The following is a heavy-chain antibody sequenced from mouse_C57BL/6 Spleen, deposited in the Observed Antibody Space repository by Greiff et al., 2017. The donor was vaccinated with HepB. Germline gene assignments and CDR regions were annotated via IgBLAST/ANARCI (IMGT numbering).Heavy chain of an antibody. CDR1: GYTFTDYY. D-gene: IGHD1-2*01. CDR2: INPNHGGT. J-gene: IGHJ2*01. V-gene: IGHV1-26*01. Sequence: EVQLQQSGPELVKPGASVKISCKASGYTFTDYYMNWVKQSHGKSLEWIGDINPNHGGTSYNQKFKRKATLTVDKSSSTAYMELRSLTSEDAAVDYCARSDRLLRQGCDEWGHRTTLTV. CDR3: ARSDRLLRQGCDE.